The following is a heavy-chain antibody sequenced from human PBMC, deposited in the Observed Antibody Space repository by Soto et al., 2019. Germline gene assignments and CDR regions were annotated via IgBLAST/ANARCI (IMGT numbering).Heavy chain of an antibody. D-gene: IGHD3-22*01. Sequence: GESLKISCEVSGYTFTNYWIGWVRQMPGKGLEWMAIIHPADSDTRYSPSFQGQVTISADQSISTAYLQWSSLKASDTAMYYCVRPDSSGYYVYWGQGTLVTVSS. CDR3: VRPDSSGYYVY. V-gene: IGHV5-51*01. J-gene: IGHJ4*02. CDR1: GYTFTNYW. CDR2: IHPADSDT.